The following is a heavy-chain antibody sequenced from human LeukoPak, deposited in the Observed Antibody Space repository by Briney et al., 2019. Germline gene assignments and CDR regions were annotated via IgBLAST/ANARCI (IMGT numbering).Heavy chain of an antibody. Sequence: ASVKVSCKTSGYIFSGYYMHWVRQAPGQGLEWMGWINPKTGGTNYAQKFQGRVTMTRDTSITTAYMELARLKSDDTAVYYCARGFTMVRGVITDYYYGMDVWGKGTTVTVSS. V-gene: IGHV1-2*02. J-gene: IGHJ6*04. CDR2: INPKTGGT. CDR3: ARGFTMVRGVITDYYYGMDV. D-gene: IGHD3-10*01. CDR1: GYIFSGYY.